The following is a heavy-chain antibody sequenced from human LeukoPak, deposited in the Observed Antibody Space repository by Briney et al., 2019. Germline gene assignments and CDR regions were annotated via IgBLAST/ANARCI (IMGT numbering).Heavy chain of an antibody. V-gene: IGHV4-39*01. CDR3: ARLQDWDSSGYWDYFDY. D-gene: IGHD3-22*01. CDR2: IYYSGST. J-gene: IGHJ4*02. CDR1: GGSISSSSYY. Sequence: PSETLSLTCTVSGGSISSSSYYWGWLRQPPGKGLEWIGSIYYSGSTYYNPSLKSRVTISVDTSKNQFSLKLSSVTAADTAVYYCARLQDWDSSGYWDYFDYWGQGTLVTVSS.